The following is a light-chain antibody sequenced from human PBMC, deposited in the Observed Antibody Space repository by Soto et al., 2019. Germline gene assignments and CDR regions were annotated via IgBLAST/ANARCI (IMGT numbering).Light chain of an antibody. CDR3: HQFGCSPLYT. V-gene: IGKV3-20*01. CDR1: QTISSSF. J-gene: IGKJ3*01. Sequence: EIVLTQSPGTLSLSPGERATLSCRASQTISSSFLAWYQQKPGQAPRLLIYRASRRAPGIPDRFSGSGSCTKVTLPISRLEPEDFAVYYCHQFGCSPLYTFGPGTKVEIK. CDR2: RAS.